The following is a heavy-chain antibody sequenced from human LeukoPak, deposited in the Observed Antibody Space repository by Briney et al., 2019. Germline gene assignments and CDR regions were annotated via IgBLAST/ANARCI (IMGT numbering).Heavy chain of an antibody. CDR2: ISAYNGNT. CDR3: ARLPLYGDYYYYGMDV. D-gene: IGHD4-17*01. CDR1: GYTFTSYG. Sequence: ASVKVSCKASGYTFTSYGISWVRQAPGQGLEWMGWISAYNGNTNYAQKLQGRVTMTTDTSTSTAYMELRSLRSDDTAVYYCARLPLYGDYYYYGMDVWGQGTTVTVSS. V-gene: IGHV1-18*01. J-gene: IGHJ6*02.